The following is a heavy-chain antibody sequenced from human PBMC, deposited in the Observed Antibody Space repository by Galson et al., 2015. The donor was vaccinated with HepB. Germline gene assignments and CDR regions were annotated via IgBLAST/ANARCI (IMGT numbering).Heavy chain of an antibody. CDR3: ARAGDRSRFLSNMDV. Sequence: ETLSLTCIVFGGSISSYYWNWIRPSPGKGLEWIGHIHYGGSTNYNPSLKSRVTISVDTSKNRFSLDLSSVTAADTAVYYCARAGDRSRFLSNMDVWGKGTTVTVSS. CDR2: IHYGGST. V-gene: IGHV4-59*01. D-gene: IGHD3-3*01. J-gene: IGHJ6*03. CDR1: GGSISSYY.